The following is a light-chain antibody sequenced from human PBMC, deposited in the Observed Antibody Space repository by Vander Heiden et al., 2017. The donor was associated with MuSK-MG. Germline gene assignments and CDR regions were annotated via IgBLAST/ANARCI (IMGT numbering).Light chain of an antibody. Sequence: DIQMTQSPSSLSASVGDRVTITCRASQSISSYLNWYQQKPGKAPKLLIYAASSLQSGVPSRFSGSGSGTDFTLTISRLQPEDFATYYCQQSDSTPRYFGGGTKVEIK. CDR1: QSISSY. V-gene: IGKV1-39*01. J-gene: IGKJ4*01. CDR2: AAS. CDR3: QQSDSTPRY.